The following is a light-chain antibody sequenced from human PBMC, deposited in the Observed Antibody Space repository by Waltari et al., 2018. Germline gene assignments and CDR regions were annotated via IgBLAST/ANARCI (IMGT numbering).Light chain of an antibody. V-gene: IGLV2-14*03. CDR3: SSYTTTSVI. J-gene: IGLJ2*01. CDR1: SRSVRRYTF. CDR2: DVS. Sequence: QSALTQPSSVSGSPGQSLTLSCPRPSRSVRRYTFVSWYQQHPGKGPKLLIFDVSKRPSGVSNRFSGSKSGNTASLTISGLQPEDEADYFCSSYTTTSVIFGGGTKLTVL.